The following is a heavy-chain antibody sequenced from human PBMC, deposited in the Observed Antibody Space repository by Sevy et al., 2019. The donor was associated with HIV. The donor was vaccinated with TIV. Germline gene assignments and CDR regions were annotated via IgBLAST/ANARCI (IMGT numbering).Heavy chain of an antibody. V-gene: IGHV3-23*01. Sequence: GGSLRLSCAASGFTFNTHAMIWVRQAPGKGLEWVSVISATGSSTYYADSVKGRFTISRDNSKNTLYLQMNSLTADDTAVYYCAKALNPALESMIEVIFRTLKGFDVWGQGTMVTVSS. CDR2: ISATGSST. J-gene: IGHJ3*01. CDR3: AKALNPALESMIEVIFRTLKGFDV. CDR1: GFTFNTHA. D-gene: IGHD3-22*01.